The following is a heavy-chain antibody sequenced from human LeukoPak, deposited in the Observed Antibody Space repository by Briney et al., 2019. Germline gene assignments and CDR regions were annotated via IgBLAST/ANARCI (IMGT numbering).Heavy chain of an antibody. CDR1: GGSISSYY. D-gene: IGHD3-10*01. CDR3: ARGITMVRGVPFFDY. CDR2: IYYSGST. V-gene: IGHV4-59*01. J-gene: IGHJ4*02. Sequence: PSETLSLTCTVSGGSISSYYWSWIRQPPGEGLEWIGYIYYSGSTNYNPSLKSRVTISVDTSKNQSSLKLSSVTAADTAVYYCARGITMVRGVPFFDYWGQGTLVTVSS.